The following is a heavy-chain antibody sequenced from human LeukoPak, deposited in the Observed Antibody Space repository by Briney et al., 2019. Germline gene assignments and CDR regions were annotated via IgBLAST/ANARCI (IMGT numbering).Heavy chain of an antibody. V-gene: IGHV4-38-2*02. Sequence: SETLSLTCTVSGYSISSGYYWGWIRQPPGKGLEWIGSVYHSGSTYYNPSLKSRLTISVDTSKNQFSLNLRSVTAPDTAVYYCARTEPGGMANRWGQGTLVTVSS. CDR3: ARTEPGGMANR. CDR2: VYHSGST. D-gene: IGHD6-13*01. CDR1: GYSISSGYY. J-gene: IGHJ4*02.